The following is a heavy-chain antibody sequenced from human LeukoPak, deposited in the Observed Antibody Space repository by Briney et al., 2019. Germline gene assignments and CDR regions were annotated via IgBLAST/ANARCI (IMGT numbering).Heavy chain of an antibody. CDR2: MNPNCSNT. CDR1: GYTCPSYD. Sequence: SSVTLSCNASGYTCPSYDINWVRKSTGQGLGWMGWMNPNCSNTGYAQEFQGRVTTTRNTSISTAYMELTNLRSDYRAVYYYVRVTTAYDILTELDYWGQGTLVTVSS. CDR3: VRVTTAYDILTELDY. D-gene: IGHD3-9*01. J-gene: IGHJ4*02. V-gene: IGHV1-8*01.